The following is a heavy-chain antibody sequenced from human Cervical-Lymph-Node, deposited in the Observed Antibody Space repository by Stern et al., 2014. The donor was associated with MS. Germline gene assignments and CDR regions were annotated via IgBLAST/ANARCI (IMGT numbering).Heavy chain of an antibody. CDR1: GYSFTSYW. CDR3: ARVAMVTNWFDP. J-gene: IGHJ5*02. Sequence: IQLVQSGAEVKKPGESLRISCKGSGYSFTSYWISWVRQMTGKGLEWMGRIDPSDSYTNYRPSFQGHVPISADKSISTAYLQWSSLKASDTAMYYCARVAMVTNWFDPWGQGTLVTVSS. D-gene: IGHD5-18*01. CDR2: IDPSDSYT. V-gene: IGHV5-10-1*01.